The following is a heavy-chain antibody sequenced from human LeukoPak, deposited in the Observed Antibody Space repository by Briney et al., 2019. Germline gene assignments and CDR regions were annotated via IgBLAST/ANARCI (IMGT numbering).Heavy chain of an antibody. Sequence: GGSLRLSCAASGFTFSSYAMNWVRQAPGKGLEWVSVISSSGGTTYYSDSVKGRFIISRDNSKNTMYLQMNSLRAEDTAVYYCAKAGIAVPATPEYCGQGTQVTVSS. CDR3: AKAGIAVPATPEY. CDR2: ISSSGGTT. J-gene: IGHJ4*02. CDR1: GFTFSSYA. D-gene: IGHD6-19*01. V-gene: IGHV3-23*01.